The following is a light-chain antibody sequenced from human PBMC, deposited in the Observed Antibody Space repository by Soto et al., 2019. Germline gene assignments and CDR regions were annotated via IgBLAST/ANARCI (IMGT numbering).Light chain of an antibody. CDR1: ETVGSNY. J-gene: IGKJ2*01. V-gene: IGKV3-20*01. CDR2: DAS. Sequence: EVVLTQSPGTLSLSPGERATLSCRASETVGSNYLAWYQQQPGQAPRLLIFDASSRATGIPDRFSGSGSGTEFSRTFSRLEPEDSAVYFGHHYGYGADTFGQGTKLEI. CDR3: HHYGYGADT.